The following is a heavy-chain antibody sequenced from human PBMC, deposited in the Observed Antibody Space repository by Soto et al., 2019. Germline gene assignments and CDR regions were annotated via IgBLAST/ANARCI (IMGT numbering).Heavy chain of an antibody. CDR1: GDSVSSNSAA. Sequence: SQTLSLTCVISGDSVSSNSAAWNWIRQCPSRGLERLGRTYYRAKWYNDFAVSVKSRITINPDTSKNQFSLQLNSVTPEDTAVYYCARELSGWVSPLGLDVWGQGTTVTVSS. CDR2: TYYRAKWYN. D-gene: IGHD6-19*01. CDR3: ARELSGWVSPLGLDV. J-gene: IGHJ6*02. V-gene: IGHV6-1*01.